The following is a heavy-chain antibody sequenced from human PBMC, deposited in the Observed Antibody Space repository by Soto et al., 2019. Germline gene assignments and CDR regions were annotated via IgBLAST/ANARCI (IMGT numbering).Heavy chain of an antibody. CDR1: GFSFSSYA. CDR2: ISGSGGST. D-gene: IGHD2-2*01. V-gene: IGHV3-23*01. CDR3: AKGGGIVVVSAASQVY. J-gene: IGHJ4*02. Sequence: EVQLLESGGGLVQPGGSLRLSCAASGFSFSSYAMSWVRQAPWKGMEWVSAISGSGGSTYCADSVKGRFTISRDNSKNTLYLQMNSLRAEDTAVSFCAKGGGIVVVSAASQVYWGQGTLVTVSS.